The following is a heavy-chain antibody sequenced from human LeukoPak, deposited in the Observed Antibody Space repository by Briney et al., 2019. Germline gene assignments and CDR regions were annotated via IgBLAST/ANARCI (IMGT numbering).Heavy chain of an antibody. CDR3: ASYRGYDFWSGRNWFDP. J-gene: IGHJ5*02. CDR1: GYTFTSYG. D-gene: IGHD3-3*01. Sequence: GASVKVSCKASGYTFTSYGISWVRQAPGQGLEWMGWISAYNGNTNYAQKLQGRVTMTTDTSTSTAYMELRSLRSDDTAVYYCASYRGYDFWSGRNWFDPWGQGTLVTVSS. V-gene: IGHV1-18*01. CDR2: ISAYNGNT.